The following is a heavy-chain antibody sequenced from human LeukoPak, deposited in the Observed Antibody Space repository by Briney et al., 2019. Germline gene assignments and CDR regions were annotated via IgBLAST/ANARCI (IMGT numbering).Heavy chain of an antibody. Sequence: GGSLRLSCAASGFTFSSYAMHWVRQAPGKGLEYVSAISSNGGSTYYANSVKGRFTISSDNSKNTLYLQMGSLRAEDMAVYYCARQDDYGDYGIEHWGQGTLVTVSS. D-gene: IGHD4-17*01. J-gene: IGHJ1*01. CDR3: ARQDDYGDYGIEH. CDR1: GFTFSSYA. CDR2: ISSNGGST. V-gene: IGHV3-64*01.